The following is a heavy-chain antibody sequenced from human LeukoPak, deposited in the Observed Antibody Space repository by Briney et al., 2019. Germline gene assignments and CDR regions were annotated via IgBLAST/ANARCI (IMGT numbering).Heavy chain of an antibody. V-gene: IGHV3-43*02. J-gene: IGHJ4*02. Sequence: PGGSLRLSCAASGFTFDDYAMHWVRQAPGKGLEWISLISGDGGSTYYADSVKGRFTISRDNSKNSLYLQMNSLRTEDTALYYCAKDEGYSGSYPLDYWGQGTLVTVSS. CDR3: AKDEGYSGSYPLDY. CDR2: ISGDGGST. D-gene: IGHD1-26*01. CDR1: GFTFDDYA.